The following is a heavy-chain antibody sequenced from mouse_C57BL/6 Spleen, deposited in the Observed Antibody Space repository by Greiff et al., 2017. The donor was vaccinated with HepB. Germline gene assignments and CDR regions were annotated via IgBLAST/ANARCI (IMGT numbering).Heavy chain of an antibody. D-gene: IGHD1-1*01. CDR2: IDPEDGDT. CDR1: GFNIKDYY. CDR3: NRDYGSSYPY. V-gene: IGHV14-1*01. Sequence: DVHLVESGAELVRPGASVKLSCTASGFNIKDYYMHWVKQRPEQGLEWIGRIDPEDGDTEYAPKFQGKATMTADTSSNTAYLQLSSLTSEDTAVYYCNRDYGSSYPYWGQGTLVTVSA. J-gene: IGHJ3*01.